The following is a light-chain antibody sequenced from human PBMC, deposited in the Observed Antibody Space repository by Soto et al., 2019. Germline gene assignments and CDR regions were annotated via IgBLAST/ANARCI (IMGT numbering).Light chain of an antibody. Sequence: DIQMTQSPSTLSGSVGDRVTITCRASQTISSWLAWYQQKPGKAPKLLIYKASTLKSGVPSRFSGSGSGTEFTLTISSLQPDDFATYYCQHYGSSLFTFGPGTKVDIK. J-gene: IGKJ3*01. CDR3: QHYGSSLFT. V-gene: IGKV1-5*03. CDR2: KAS. CDR1: QTISSW.